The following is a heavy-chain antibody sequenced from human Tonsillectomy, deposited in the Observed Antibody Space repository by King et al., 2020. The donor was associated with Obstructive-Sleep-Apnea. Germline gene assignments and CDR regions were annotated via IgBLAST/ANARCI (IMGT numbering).Heavy chain of an antibody. CDR3: AKGDPNESVDY. CDR2: ISWDGGST. Sequence: VQLVESGGVVAQPGGSLRLSCAASGFTFDDYAMHWVRQAPGKGLEWVSLISWDGGSTYYADSVKVRFTISRDNSKNSLYLQMNSLRAEDTALYYCAKGDPNESVDYWGQGTLVTVSS. J-gene: IGHJ4*02. V-gene: IGHV3-43D*03. CDR1: GFTFDDYA.